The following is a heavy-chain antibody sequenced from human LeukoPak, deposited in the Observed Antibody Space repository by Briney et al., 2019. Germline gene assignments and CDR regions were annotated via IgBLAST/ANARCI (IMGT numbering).Heavy chain of an antibody. CDR1: GIPFSDYY. CDR3: ARETPEYD. J-gene: IGHJ4*02. Sequence: GGSLRLSCVVSGIPFSDYYMNWIRQAPGKGLEWISYISSSSSYTDYADSVKGRFTISRDNAKSALYLQMNSLRDEDTAVYYCARETPEYDWGQGTLVTVSS. CDR2: ISSSSSYT. D-gene: IGHD1-14*01. V-gene: IGHV3-11*06.